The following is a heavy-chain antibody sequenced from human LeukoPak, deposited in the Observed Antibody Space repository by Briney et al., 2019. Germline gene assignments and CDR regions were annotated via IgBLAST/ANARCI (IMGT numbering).Heavy chain of an antibody. CDR2: IKQDGSEK. CDR3: ATSRSFDY. Sequence: GGSLRLSCAASGFIFSSYWMTWVRQAPGKGLEWVANIKQDGSEKHYLDSVKGRFTISRDNAKNSVYLQMNSLRAEDTAVYYCATSRSFDYWGQGTLVTVSS. CDR1: GFIFSSYW. V-gene: IGHV3-7*01. J-gene: IGHJ4*02.